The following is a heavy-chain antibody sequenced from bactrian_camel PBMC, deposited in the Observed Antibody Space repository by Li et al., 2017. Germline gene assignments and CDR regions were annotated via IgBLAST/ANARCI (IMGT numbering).Heavy chain of an antibody. J-gene: IGHJ4*01. D-gene: IGHD4*01. CDR1: GHSRGSNC. V-gene: IGHV3S32*01. CDR2: IRRDGGET. Sequence: DVQLVESGGGSVQIGGSLRLSCKVSGHSRGSNCVGWYRLPPGRAPAEREGIAAIRRDGGETWYAASVKGRFTISKDNAKNVLNLLMRNLKPEDSAMYYCAAGHCAGGSCTCSRELYDYVDWGQQGTQV.